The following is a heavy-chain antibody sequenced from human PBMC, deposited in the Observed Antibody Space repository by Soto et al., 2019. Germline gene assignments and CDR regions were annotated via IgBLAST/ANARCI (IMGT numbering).Heavy chain of an antibody. Sequence: QVELVESGGGVVQPGRSLRLSCAASGLTFSFYGMHWVRQAPGKGLEWVAVISHDGGNKYYADSVKGRFTISRDISKNTLSLQMNSLRAEDTAVYFCAKPTSSWSSYSYYGMDVWGQGTTVTVSS. CDR1: GLTFSFYG. D-gene: IGHD6-13*01. J-gene: IGHJ6*02. CDR2: ISHDGGNK. V-gene: IGHV3-30*18. CDR3: AKPTSSWSSYSYYGMDV.